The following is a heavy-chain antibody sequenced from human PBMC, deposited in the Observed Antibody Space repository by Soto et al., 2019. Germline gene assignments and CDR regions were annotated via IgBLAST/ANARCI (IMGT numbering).Heavy chain of an antibody. D-gene: IGHD3-10*01. CDR2: IYDSGST. CDR1: ARSISSGGYY. Sequence: SETLSLTCTLSARSISSGGYYWSWIRQHPGKGLEWIGYIYDSGSTNYNPSLKSRVTISVETSKNQFYLKLSSVTAADTGVYYCARVWGGAFDIWGQGTMVTVSS. CDR3: ARVWGGAFDI. V-gene: IGHV4-61*08. J-gene: IGHJ3*02.